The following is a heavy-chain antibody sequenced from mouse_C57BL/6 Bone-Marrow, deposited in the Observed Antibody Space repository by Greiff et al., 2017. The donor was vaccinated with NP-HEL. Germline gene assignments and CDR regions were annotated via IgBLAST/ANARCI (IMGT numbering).Heavy chain of an antibody. J-gene: IGHJ4*01. CDR3: GLGRYYAMDY. D-gene: IGHD2-13*01. CDR2: INSDGGST. V-gene: IGHV5-2*01. CDR1: EYEFPSHD. Sequence: EVQGVESGGGLVQPGESLKLSCESNEYEFPSHDMSWVRKTPEKRLELVAAINSDGGSTYYPDTMERRFILSRDNPKKTLYLQMSSLRSEDTALYPQGLGRYYAMDYWGQGTSVTVSA.